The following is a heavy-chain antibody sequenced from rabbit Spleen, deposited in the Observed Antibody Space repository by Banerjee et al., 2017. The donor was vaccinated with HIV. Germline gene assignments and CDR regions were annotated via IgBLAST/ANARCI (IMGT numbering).Heavy chain of an antibody. CDR2: INIVTGKS. CDR3: ARDLVTAIGWNFAL. D-gene: IGHD7-1*01. Sequence: QEQLVESGGGLVKPEGSLTLTCKASGFSFSDRDVMCWVRQAPGKGLEWITCINIVTGKSVYASWVSGRFIMSRTSSTTVTLQMTSLTAADTATYFCARDLVTAIGWNFALWGPGTLVTVS. CDR1: GFSFSDRDV. V-gene: IGHV1S45*01. J-gene: IGHJ4*01.